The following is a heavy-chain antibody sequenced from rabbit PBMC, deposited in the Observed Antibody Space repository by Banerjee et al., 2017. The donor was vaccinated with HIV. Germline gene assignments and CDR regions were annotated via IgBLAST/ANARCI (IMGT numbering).Heavy chain of an antibody. Sequence: QEQLEESGGDLVKPEGSLTLTCTASGFSFSSSCWICWVRQAPGKGLEWIACIDTDNSGSTYYASWAKGRFTISKTSSTTVTLQMTSLTAADTATYFCARAYYTYIDAAYRPSYFNLWGPGTLVTVS. CDR2: IDTDNSGST. CDR3: ARAYYTYIDAAYRPSYFNL. D-gene: IGHD6-1*01. CDR1: GFSFSSSCW. J-gene: IGHJ4*01. V-gene: IGHV1S45*01.